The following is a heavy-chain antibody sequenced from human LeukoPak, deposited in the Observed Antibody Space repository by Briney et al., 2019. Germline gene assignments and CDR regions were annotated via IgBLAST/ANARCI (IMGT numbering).Heavy chain of an antibody. CDR2: ISGSGGST. CDR3: AKARVSPYGSGNPYGIDV. D-gene: IGHD3-10*01. J-gene: IGHJ6*04. V-gene: IGHV3-23*01. Sequence: GGSLRLSCAASGFSFSSYAMSWVRQAPGKGLEWVSSISGSGGSTYYADSVRGRFTISRDNSKNTLYLQMNSLRAEDTAVYYCAKARVSPYGSGNPYGIDVWGKGTTVTVSS. CDR1: GFSFSSYA.